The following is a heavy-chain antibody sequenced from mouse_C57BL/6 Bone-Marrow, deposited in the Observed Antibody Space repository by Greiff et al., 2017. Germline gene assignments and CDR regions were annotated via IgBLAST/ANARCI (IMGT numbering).Heavy chain of an antibody. J-gene: IGHJ1*03. V-gene: IGHV5-9*01. CDR3: SRQVTTVLATKYFDV. Sequence: EVMLVESGGGLVKPGGSLKLSCAASGFTFSSYTMSWVRQTPEKRLQWVAAISGGGGNNYYPDSVKGRFIISRDNEKNILYLQMSSLRAKDAALYYCSRQVTTVLATKYFDVWSTATAVSVSS. D-gene: IGHD1-1*01. CDR2: ISGGGGNN. CDR1: GFTFSSYT.